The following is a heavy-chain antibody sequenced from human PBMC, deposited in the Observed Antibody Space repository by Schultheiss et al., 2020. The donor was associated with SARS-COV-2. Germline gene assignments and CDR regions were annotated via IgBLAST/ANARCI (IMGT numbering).Heavy chain of an antibody. D-gene: IGHD3-16*01. V-gene: IGHV1-2*02. Sequence: ASVKVSCKASGYTFTSYDINWVRQATGQGLEWMGWINPNSGGTNYAQKFQGRVTMTRDTSISTAYMELSRLRSDDTAVYYCARSDPFGFQHWGQGTLVTVSS. CDR1: GYTFTSYD. CDR2: INPNSGGT. CDR3: ARSDPFGFQH. J-gene: IGHJ1*01.